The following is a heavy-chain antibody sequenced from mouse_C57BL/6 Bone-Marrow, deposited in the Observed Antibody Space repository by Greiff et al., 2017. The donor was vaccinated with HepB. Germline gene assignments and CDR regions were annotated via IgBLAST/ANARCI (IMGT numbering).Heavy chain of an antibody. D-gene: IGHD2-4*01. CDR3: ANDYLYAMDY. CDR2: IYPGDGDT. CDR1: GYAFSSSW. Sequence: VQLQQSGPELVKPGASVKISCKASGYAFSSSWMNWVKQRPGKGLEWIGRIYPGDGDTNYNGKFKGKATLTADKSSSTAYMQLSSLTSEDSAVYFCANDYLYAMDYWGQGTSVTVSS. J-gene: IGHJ4*01. V-gene: IGHV1-82*01.